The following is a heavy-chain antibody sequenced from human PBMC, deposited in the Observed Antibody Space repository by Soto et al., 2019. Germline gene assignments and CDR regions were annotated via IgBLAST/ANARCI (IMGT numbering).Heavy chain of an antibody. CDR2: LSAYNGNT. CDR1: GYTFTSYH. Sequence: QVQLVQSGAEVKKPGASVKVSCKASGYTFTSYHITWGHRAPGQGLEWWGGLSAYNGNTNYPQKLQGRVPMTADTSTSTAYMELRSLRSDDTAVYYCARDSPAPREWGPGTLVTVPS. V-gene: IGHV1-18*01. J-gene: IGHJ4*02. CDR3: ARDSPAPRE.